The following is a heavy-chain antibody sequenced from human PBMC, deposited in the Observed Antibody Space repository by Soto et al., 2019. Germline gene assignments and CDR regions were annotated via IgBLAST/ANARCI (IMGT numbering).Heavy chain of an antibody. J-gene: IGHJ5*02. CDR2: IYYTGTT. Sequence: HSETLSLTCTVSGGTISSYYWNWIRQPPGKGLEWIGYIYYTGTTNYNPSLKSRVTISVDTSKNQFSLKLSSVTAADTAVYYCARATYYYDSSGPDTYRIDPWGQGTLVTVSS. V-gene: IGHV4-59*01. CDR3: ARATYYYDSSGPDTYRIDP. CDR1: GGTISSYY. D-gene: IGHD3-22*01.